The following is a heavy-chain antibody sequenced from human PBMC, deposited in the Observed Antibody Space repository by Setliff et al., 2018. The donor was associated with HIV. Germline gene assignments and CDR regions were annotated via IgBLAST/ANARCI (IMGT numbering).Heavy chain of an antibody. CDR2: IYHTGSS. CDR1: GFSISSRYY. J-gene: IGHJ4*02. V-gene: IGHV4-38-2*02. Sequence: PSETLSLTCDVSGFSISSRYYCGWLRQSPGKGLEWIGNIYHTGSSYYNPFLNDRATISLDASKNQFSLKLNSVTAAATAVYYCARDVLDLVISVYGFWGQRIPVTVSS. D-gene: IGHD3-22*01. CDR3: ARDVLDLVISVYGF.